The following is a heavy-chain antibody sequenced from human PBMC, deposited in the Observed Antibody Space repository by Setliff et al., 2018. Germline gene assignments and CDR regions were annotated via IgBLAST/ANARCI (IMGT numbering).Heavy chain of an antibody. CDR3: ARMSGFQYVDV. J-gene: IGHJ6*03. CDR1: VDSISSRHYY. CDR2: IYTSWST. V-gene: IGHV4-61*09. D-gene: IGHD3-3*01. Sequence: PSETLSLTCTVSVDSISSRHYYWRWIRQPAGKGLEWLGQIYTSWSTNYNPSLKGRATLSIDASKRQFSLKLTSVTAADTAVYYCARMSGFQYVDVWGKGTTVTVSS.